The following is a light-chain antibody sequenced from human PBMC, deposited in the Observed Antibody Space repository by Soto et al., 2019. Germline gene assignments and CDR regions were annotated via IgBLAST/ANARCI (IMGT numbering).Light chain of an antibody. V-gene: IGKV3-15*01. CDR2: GAS. CDR3: QQYNNWPRT. Sequence: EIVMTQSPATLSVSPGERATISCRASQSVSSNLAWYQQKHGQAPRLLIYGASTRATGFPARFSGSGSGTEFTLTISSLQSEDFAVYYCQQYNNWPRTFGQGTRWIS. J-gene: IGKJ1*01. CDR1: QSVSSN.